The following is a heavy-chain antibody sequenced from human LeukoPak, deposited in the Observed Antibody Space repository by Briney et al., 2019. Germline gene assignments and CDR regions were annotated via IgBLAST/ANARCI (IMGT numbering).Heavy chain of an antibody. CDR3: ARAPEYYYDSSGYYLTNIYFDY. J-gene: IGHJ4*02. D-gene: IGHD3-22*01. CDR1: GGSFSGYY. CDR2: IYHSGST. V-gene: IGHV4-34*01. Sequence: SETLSLTCAVYGGSFSGYYWSWIRQPPGKGLEWIGYIYHSGSTYYNPSLKSRVTISVDRSKNQFSLKLSSVTAADTAVYYCARAPEYYYDSSGYYLTNIYFDYWGQGTLVTVSS.